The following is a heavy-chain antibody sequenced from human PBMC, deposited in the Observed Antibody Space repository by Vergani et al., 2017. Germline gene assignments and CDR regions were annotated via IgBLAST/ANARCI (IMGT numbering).Heavy chain of an antibody. CDR2: IYYSGST. J-gene: IGHJ5*02. CDR3: AGDGNDFWSGSNSNWFDP. CDR1: GGSISSYY. V-gene: IGHV4-59*01. Sequence: QVQLQESGPGLVKPSQTLSLTCTVSGGSISSYYWSWIRQPPGKGLEWIGYIYYSGSTNYNPSLKSRVTISVDTSKNQFSLKLSSVTAADTAVYYCAGDGNDFWSGSNSNWFDPWGQGTLVTVSS. D-gene: IGHD3-3*01.